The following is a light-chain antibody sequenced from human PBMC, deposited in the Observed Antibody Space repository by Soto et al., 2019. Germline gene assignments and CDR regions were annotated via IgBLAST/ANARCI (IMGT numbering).Light chain of an antibody. CDR3: QQYGSSPGVT. J-gene: IGKJ3*01. CDR2: GAS. V-gene: IGKV3-20*01. CDR1: QSVSSSY. Sequence: EIVLTQSPGTLSLSPGERATLSCRASQSVSSSYLAWYQQKPGQAPRLLIYGASSRATGIPDRFSGSGSGTDFTITISRLEHEDFAVYYCQQYGSSPGVTFGPGTKVDIK.